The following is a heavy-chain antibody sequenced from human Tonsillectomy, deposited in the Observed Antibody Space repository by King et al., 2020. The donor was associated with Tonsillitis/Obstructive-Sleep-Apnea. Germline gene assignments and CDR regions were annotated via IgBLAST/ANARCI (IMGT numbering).Heavy chain of an antibody. CDR2: IIPIFGTA. CDR1: GGTFSSYA. V-gene: IGHV1-69*12. J-gene: IGHJ4*02. Sequence: QLVQSGAEVKKPGSSVKVSCKASGGTFSSYAISWVRQAPGQGLEWVGGIIPIFGTANYAQKFRGRVTITADESTSTAYMELSSLRAEDTAVYYCARDPAITMVRGVISGLDYWGQGTLVTVSA. D-gene: IGHD3-10*01. CDR3: ARDPAITMVRGVISGLDY.